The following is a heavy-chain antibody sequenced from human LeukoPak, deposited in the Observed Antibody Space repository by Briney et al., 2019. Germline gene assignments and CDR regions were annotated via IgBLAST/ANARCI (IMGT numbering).Heavy chain of an antibody. J-gene: IGHJ4*02. D-gene: IGHD3-10*01. CDR3: ARNQPDGSGSSSFDY. CDR2: IYYSGST. CDR1: GGSISSYY. Sequence: SETLSLTCTVSGGSISSYYWSWIRQPPGKGLEWIGSIYYSGSTYYNPSLKSRVTISVDTSKNQFSLKLSSVTAADTAVYYCARNQPDGSGSSSFDYWGQGTLVTVSS. V-gene: IGHV4-59*05.